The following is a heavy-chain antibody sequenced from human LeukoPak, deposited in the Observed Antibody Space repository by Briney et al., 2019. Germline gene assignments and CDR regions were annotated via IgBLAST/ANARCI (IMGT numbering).Heavy chain of an antibody. D-gene: IGHD4-17*01. V-gene: IGHV1-2*02. CDR3: ARENGDDAFDI. CDR2: INPNSGGT. CDR1: GYTFTGYY. J-gene: IGHJ3*02. Sequence: ASVKVSCKASGYTFTGYYMHWVRQAPGQGLEWMGWINPNSGGTNYAQKFQGGVTMTRDTSISTAYMELSRLRSDDTTVYYCARENGDDAFDIWGQGTMVTVSS.